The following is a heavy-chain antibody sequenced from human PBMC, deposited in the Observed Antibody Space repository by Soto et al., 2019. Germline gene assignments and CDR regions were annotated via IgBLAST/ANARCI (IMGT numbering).Heavy chain of an antibody. CDR2: IYYSGST. Sequence: QSLSYTVAEGSIRSGNDYWSWIRQPPGKGLEWIGYIYYSGSTYYSPSLKSRVTISVDTSKNQFSLKLNSVTAADTAVYYCARVDILTVHGCMDVWGQGTTVTVSS. D-gene: IGHD3-9*01. V-gene: IGHV4-30-4*01. CDR1: EGSIRSGNDY. CDR3: ARVDILTVHGCMDV. J-gene: IGHJ6*02.